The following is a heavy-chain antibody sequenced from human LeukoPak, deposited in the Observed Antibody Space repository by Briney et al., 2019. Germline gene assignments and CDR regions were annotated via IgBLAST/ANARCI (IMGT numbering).Heavy chain of an antibody. D-gene: IGHD3-10*01. CDR3: ARDRFGIRRDYFDY. V-gene: IGHV3-33*08. CDR1: GFTFSTYG. J-gene: IGHJ4*02. Sequence: SGGSLRLSCAASGFTFSTYGMHWVRQAPGKGLEWVALIWYDGSNKYYVDSVKGRFTISRDNSKNTLYLQMNSLRAEDTAVYYCARDRFGIRRDYFDYWGQGTLVTVSS. CDR2: IWYDGSNK.